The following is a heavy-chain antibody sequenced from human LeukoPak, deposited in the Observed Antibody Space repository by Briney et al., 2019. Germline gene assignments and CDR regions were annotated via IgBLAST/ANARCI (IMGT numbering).Heavy chain of an antibody. CDR3: ARFLPGQQLRFDAFDI. CDR2: IYPGDSDT. Sequence: GESLKISCKGSGYSFTSYWIGWVRQMPGKGLEWMGIIYPGDSDTRYSPSFQGQVTISADKSISTAYLQWSSLKASDTAMYYCARFLPGQQLRFDAFDIWGQGTMVTVSS. CDR1: GYSFTSYW. D-gene: IGHD6-13*01. J-gene: IGHJ3*02. V-gene: IGHV5-51*01.